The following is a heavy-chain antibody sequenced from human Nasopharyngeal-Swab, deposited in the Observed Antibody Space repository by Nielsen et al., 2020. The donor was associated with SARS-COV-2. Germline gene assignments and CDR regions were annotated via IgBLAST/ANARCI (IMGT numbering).Heavy chain of an antibody. J-gene: IGHJ4*02. CDR1: GYTITDYY. V-gene: IGHV1-2*02. Sequence: ASAKVSCKTSGYTITDYYIHWVRQVTGQGLAWVICNNRDSGDTKYAQKFQGRVTVTRDTSRSTAYIELRRLRSDDTAVYYCARDYYDNYDSDSWGQGTLVTVSS. CDR2: NNRDSGDT. D-gene: IGHD3-22*01. CDR3: ARDYYDNYDSDS.